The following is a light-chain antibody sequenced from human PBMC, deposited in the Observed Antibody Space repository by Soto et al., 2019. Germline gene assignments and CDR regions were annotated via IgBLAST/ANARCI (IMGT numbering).Light chain of an antibody. CDR2: DAS. CDR3: QQYNSYSQYA. CDR1: QSISNW. J-gene: IGKJ2*01. Sequence: DIQMTQSPSTLSASVGDRVTITSRASQSISNWLAWYQQKPGKAPKLLIYDASSLESGVPSRFSGSGSGTEFTLTISSLQPDDFATYYCQQYNSYSQYAFGQGTKLEIK. V-gene: IGKV1-5*01.